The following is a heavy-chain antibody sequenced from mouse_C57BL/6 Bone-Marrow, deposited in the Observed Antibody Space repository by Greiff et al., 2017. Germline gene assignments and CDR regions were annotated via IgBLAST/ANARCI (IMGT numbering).Heavy chain of an antibody. D-gene: IGHD1-1*01. CDR2: INPNNGGT. J-gene: IGHJ2*01. V-gene: IGHV1-22*01. CDR1: GYTFTDYN. Sequence: VQLQQSGPELVKPGASVKMSCKASGYTFTDYNMHWVKQSHGKSLEWIGYINPNNGGTSYNQKFKGKATLTVNKSSSTAYMELRSLTSEDSAVYYCAFYYYGRFDYWGQGTTLTVSS. CDR3: AFYYYGRFDY.